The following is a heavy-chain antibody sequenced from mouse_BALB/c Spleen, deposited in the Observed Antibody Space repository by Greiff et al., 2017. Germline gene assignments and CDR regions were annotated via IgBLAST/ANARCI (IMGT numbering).Heavy chain of an antibody. CDR2: ISSGGSYT. Sequence: EVQLVESGGGLVKPGGSLKLSCAASGFTFSSYAMSWVRQSPEKRLEWVAEISSGGSYTYYPDTVTGRFTISRDNAKNTLYLEMSSLRSEDTAMYYCARAAHAMDYWGQGTSVTVSS. V-gene: IGHV5-9-4*01. CDR1: GFTFSSYA. J-gene: IGHJ4*01. CDR3: ARAAHAMDY.